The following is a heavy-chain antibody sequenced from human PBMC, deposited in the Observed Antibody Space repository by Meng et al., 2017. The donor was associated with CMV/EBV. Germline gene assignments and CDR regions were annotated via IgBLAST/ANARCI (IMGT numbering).Heavy chain of an antibody. CDR1: GFTFSSYG. CDR3: ATWPYSSSYYYYGMDV. V-gene: IGHV3-30*02. J-gene: IGHJ6*02. CDR2: IRYDGSNK. Sequence: GGSLRLSCAASGFTFSSYGMHWVRQAPGKGLEWVAFIRYDGSNKYYADSVKGRFTISRDNSKNTLYLQMNSLGAEDTAVYYCATWPYSSSYYYYGMDVWGQGTTVTVSS. D-gene: IGHD6-6*01.